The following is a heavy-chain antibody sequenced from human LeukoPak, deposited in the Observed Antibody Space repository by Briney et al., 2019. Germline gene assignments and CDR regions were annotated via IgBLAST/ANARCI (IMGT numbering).Heavy chain of an antibody. Sequence: SETLSLTCAVYGGSFSGYYWSWIRQPPGKGLEWIGEINHSGSTNYNPSLKSRVTISVGTSKNQFSLRLSSVTAADTAVYYCARLYYDTSSQTPNWGQGTLVTVSS. D-gene: IGHD3-22*01. CDR2: INHSGST. V-gene: IGHV4-34*01. CDR3: ARLYYDTSSQTPN. CDR1: GGSFSGYY. J-gene: IGHJ4*02.